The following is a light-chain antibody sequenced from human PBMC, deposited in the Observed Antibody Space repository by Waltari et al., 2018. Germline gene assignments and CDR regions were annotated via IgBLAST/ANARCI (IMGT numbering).Light chain of an antibody. CDR3: QAWDSGTAV. V-gene: IGLV3-1*01. CDR1: KLGDKY. J-gene: IGLJ3*02. CDR2: QDG. Sequence: SYDMTQTPSMSVSPGQTAIITCSGDKLGDKYVCWYQQKSGQSPALVIYQDGRRPSGTPERFAGSNSGNTATLTISGTLIMDEAVYYCQAWDSGTAVFGVGTRLTVL.